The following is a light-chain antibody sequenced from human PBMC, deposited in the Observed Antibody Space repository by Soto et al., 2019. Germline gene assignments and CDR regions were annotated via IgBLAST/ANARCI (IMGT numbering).Light chain of an antibody. CDR1: QSVSSN. CDR3: QQYNNWPPWT. J-gene: IGKJ1*01. V-gene: IGKV3-15*01. CDR2: GAS. Sequence: MVMTQSPATLSVSPWERATLSCRASQSVSSNLAWYQQKPGQAPRLLIYGASTRATGIPARFSGSGSGTEFTLTISSLQSEDFAVYYCQQYNNWPPWTFGQGTKVDIK.